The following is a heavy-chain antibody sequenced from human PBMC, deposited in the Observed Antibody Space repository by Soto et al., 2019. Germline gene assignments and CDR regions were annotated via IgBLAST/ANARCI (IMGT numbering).Heavy chain of an antibody. V-gene: IGHV7-4-1*01. CDR2: INTTTGNP. CDR3: ARDFEDRGSPGFDY. Sequence: QVQLVQSGSELKKPGASVKVSCKASGYTFTSYAMNWVRQAPGQGLEWMGWINTTTGNPTYAQGFTGRFVFSLDTSVSTAYLPICSLKAEDTAVYYCARDFEDRGSPGFDYWGQGTLVTVSS. CDR1: GYTFTSYA. J-gene: IGHJ4*02. D-gene: IGHD1-26*01.